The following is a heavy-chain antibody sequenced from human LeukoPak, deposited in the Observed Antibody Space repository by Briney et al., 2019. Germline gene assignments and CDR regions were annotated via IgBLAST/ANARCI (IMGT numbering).Heavy chain of an antibody. CDR2: INPNSGGT. D-gene: IGHD2-15*01. V-gene: IGHV1-2*02. CDR3: ARGTVGYCSGGSCYWFDP. Sequence: ASVKVSCKASGYTFTRYYMHWVRQAPGQGLEWMGWINPNSGGTNYAQKFQGRVTMTRDTSISTAYMELSRLRSDDTAVYYCARGTVGYCSGGSCYWFDPWGQGTLVTVSS. CDR1: GYTFTRYY. J-gene: IGHJ5*02.